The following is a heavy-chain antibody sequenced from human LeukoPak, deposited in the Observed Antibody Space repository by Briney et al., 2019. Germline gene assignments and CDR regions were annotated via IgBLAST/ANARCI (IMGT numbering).Heavy chain of an antibody. Sequence: GGSLRLSCAASGFTVSSNYMNWVRQAPGKGLEWVSSIYITSRYIYYADSVKGRFTTSRDNAKNSLYLQMNSLRAEDTAAYYCAKALWNYGSGSPDAFDIWGQGTMVTVSS. CDR2: IYITSRYI. CDR1: GFTVSSNY. J-gene: IGHJ3*02. V-gene: IGHV3-21*01. CDR3: AKALWNYGSGSPDAFDI. D-gene: IGHD3-10*01.